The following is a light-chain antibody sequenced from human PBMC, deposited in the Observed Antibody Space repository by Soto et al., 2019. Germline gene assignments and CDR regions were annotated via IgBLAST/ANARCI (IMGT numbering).Light chain of an antibody. CDR3: TSYTGSSTV. J-gene: IGLJ2*01. V-gene: IGLV2-14*01. CDR2: EVS. Sequence: QAVVTQPASVSGSPGQSITISCTGTSSDVGGYNYVSWYQQHPGKAPKLMIYEVSNRPSGVSNRFSGSKSGNTASLTISGLQAEDEADYYCTSYTGSSTVFGGGTKLTVL. CDR1: SSDVGGYNY.